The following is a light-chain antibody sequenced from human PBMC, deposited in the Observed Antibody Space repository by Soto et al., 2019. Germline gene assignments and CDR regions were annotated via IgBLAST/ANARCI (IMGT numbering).Light chain of an antibody. CDR2: EGG. CDR1: SSDVGSYNL. V-gene: IGLV2-23*01. CDR3: CSFASNTYV. Sequence: QSVLTQPASVSGSPGQSITLSCTGTSSDVGSYNLVSWYQQHPGKAPKLMISEGGKRPSGVSNHFSGSKSGNTASLTISGLQAEDEADYYCCSFASNTYVFGTGTKVTVL. J-gene: IGLJ1*01.